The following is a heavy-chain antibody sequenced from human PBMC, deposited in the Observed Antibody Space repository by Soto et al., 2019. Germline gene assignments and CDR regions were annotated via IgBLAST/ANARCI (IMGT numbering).Heavy chain of an antibody. CDR1: GFTFSDYA. CDR3: AKGGRQWLVASDFNY. J-gene: IGHJ4*02. D-gene: IGHD6-19*01. Sequence: VQLVESGGGVVQPGRSLRLSCAASGFTFSDYAMHWVRQAPGKGLEWVAVVSHDGRNTHYADSVKGRFTISRDSSKNTVSLEMTSLRAADTAVYYCAKGGRQWLVASDFNYWGQGDLVNVSS. V-gene: IGHV3-30*18. CDR2: VSHDGRNT.